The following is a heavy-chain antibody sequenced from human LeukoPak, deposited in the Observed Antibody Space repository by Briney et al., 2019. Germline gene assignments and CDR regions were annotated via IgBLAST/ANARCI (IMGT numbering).Heavy chain of an antibody. V-gene: IGHV3-66*02. Sequence: GGSLRLSCAASGFAVSSNYMSWVRQAPGKGLEWVSVIYSGGSTYYADSVKGRFTISRDNSKNTLYLQMNSLRAEDTAVYYCARAVRDSSGYYEYYYYGMDVWGQGTTVAVSS. CDR1: GFAVSSNY. CDR3: ARAVRDSSGYYEYYYYGMDV. CDR2: IYSGGST. D-gene: IGHD3-22*01. J-gene: IGHJ6*02.